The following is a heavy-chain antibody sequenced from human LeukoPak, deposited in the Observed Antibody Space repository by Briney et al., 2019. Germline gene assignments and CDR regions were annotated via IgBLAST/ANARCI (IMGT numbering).Heavy chain of an antibody. Sequence: SETLSLTCAVYGGSFSGYYWSWIRQPPGKGLEWIGEINHSGKSRVTISVDTSKNQFSLKLSSVTAADTAVYYCARVHSSSWADTPEYFQHWGQGTLVTASS. D-gene: IGHD6-13*01. CDR2: INHSG. V-gene: IGHV4-34*01. CDR3: ARVHSSSWADTPEYFQH. CDR1: GGSFSGYY. J-gene: IGHJ1*01.